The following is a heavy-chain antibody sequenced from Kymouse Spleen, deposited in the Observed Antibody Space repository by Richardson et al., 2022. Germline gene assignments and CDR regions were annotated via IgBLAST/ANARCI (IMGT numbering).Heavy chain of an antibody. J-gene: IGHJ3*02. V-gene: IGHV3-33*01. CDR3: ARKGYCTNGVCPDAFDI. Sequence: QVQLVESGGGVVQPGRSLRLSCAASGFTFSSYGMHWVRQAPGKGLEWVAVIWYDGSNKYYADSVKGRFTISRDNSKNTLYLQMNSLRAEDTAVYYCARKGYCTNGVCPDAFDIWGQGTMVTVSS. D-gene: IGHD2-8*01. CDR2: IWYDGSNK. CDR1: GFTFSSYG.